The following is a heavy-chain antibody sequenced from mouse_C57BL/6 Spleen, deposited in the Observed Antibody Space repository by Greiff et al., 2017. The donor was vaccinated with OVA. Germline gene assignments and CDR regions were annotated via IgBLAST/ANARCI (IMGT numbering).Heavy chain of an antibody. J-gene: IGHJ4*01. CDR3: AKDYGSSYDAMDY. Sequence: VQLVESGPGLVQPSQSLSITCTASGFSLTSYGVHWVRQSPGKGLEWLGVIWSGGSTDYNAAFMSSLSITKDNSKSHIFFKMNSLQADDTAIYYCAKDYGSSYDAMDYWGQGTSVTVSS. CDR1: GFSLTSYG. CDR2: IWSGGST. V-gene: IGHV2-5*01. D-gene: IGHD1-1*01.